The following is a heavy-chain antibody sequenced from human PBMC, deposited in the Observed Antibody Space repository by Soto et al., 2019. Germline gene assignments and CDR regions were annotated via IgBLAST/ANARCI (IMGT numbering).Heavy chain of an antibody. CDR2: IYSGGST. CDR3: ARDRGGYCSGGSCYLIYYYGMDV. J-gene: IGHJ6*02. D-gene: IGHD2-15*01. CDR1: GFTVSSNY. V-gene: IGHV3-66*01. Sequence: EVQLVESGGGLVQPGGSLRLSCAASGFTVSSNYMSWVRQAPGKGLEWVSVIYSGGSTYYADSVKGRFTISRDNSKNTLYLQMNSLRAEDTAVYYCARDRGGYCSGGSCYLIYYYGMDVWGQGTTVTVSS.